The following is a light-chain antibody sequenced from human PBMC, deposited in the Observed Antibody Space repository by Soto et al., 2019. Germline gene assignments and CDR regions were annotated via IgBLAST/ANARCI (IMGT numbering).Light chain of an antibody. Sequence: MVITQSPLSLPVTLGQPASGSCSSSKRLVYLDGNTYINRIQQKPGQSPRRIIYKVTNRDYGIPDIFSGSGSGTDFTLKISRVETEDFEVYYYLQGTHWPSTFGQVTNLDIK. CDR1: KRLVYLDGNTY. CDR3: LQGTHWPST. V-gene: IGKV2-30*01. CDR2: KVT. J-gene: IGKJ1*01.